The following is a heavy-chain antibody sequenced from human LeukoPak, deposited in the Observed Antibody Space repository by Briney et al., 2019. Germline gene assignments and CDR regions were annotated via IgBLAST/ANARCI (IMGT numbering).Heavy chain of an antibody. CDR3: ARGTGPNLYYFDY. CDR1: GFTLSNYP. D-gene: IGHD1-14*01. CDR2: ISNDGNSK. V-gene: IGHV3-30-3*01. J-gene: IGHJ4*02. Sequence: GGSLRLSCAASGFTLSNYPMHWVRQAPGKGLEWVAVISNDGNSKSYADSVKGRFTISRDSSKNTVYLQMNSLRLEDTAVYECARGTGPNLYYFDYWGQGILVTVSS.